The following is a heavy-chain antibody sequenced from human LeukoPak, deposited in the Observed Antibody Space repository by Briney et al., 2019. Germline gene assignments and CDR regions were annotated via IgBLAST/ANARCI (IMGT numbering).Heavy chain of an antibody. V-gene: IGHV4-34*01. D-gene: IGHD3-16*02. Sequence: SETLSLTCAIYGTSFSGYYSSWIRQPPGKGLEWIGELNPTGDTNYNSSLKSRVMISIDTSKNQFSLRLTSVTAADTAMYYCATISFGGFIVAQDYWGQGTLVAVSS. CDR1: GTSFSGYY. CDR2: LNPTGDT. J-gene: IGHJ4*02. CDR3: ATISFGGFIVAQDY.